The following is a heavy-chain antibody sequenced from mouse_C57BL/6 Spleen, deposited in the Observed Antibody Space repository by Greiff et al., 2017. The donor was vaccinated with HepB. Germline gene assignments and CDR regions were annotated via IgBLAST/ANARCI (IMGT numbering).Heavy chain of an antibody. CDR2: IYPRDGST. J-gene: IGHJ2*01. Sequence: VKLVESGPELVKPGASVKLSCKASGYTFTSYDINWVKQRPGQGLEWIGWIYPRDGSTKYNEKFKGKATLTVDKSSSTAYMELHSLTSEDSAVYFCARGNFITTVVAPFDYWGQGTTLTVSS. CDR3: ARGNFITTVVAPFDY. D-gene: IGHD1-1*01. CDR1: GYTFTSYD. V-gene: IGHV1-85*01.